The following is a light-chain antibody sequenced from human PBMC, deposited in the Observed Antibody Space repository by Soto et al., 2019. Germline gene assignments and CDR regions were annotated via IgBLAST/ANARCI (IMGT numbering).Light chain of an antibody. CDR2: EVR. J-gene: IGLJ1*01. CDR1: SSDVGNYNY. Sequence: QSVLTQPASVSGSPGQSIIISCTGTSSDVGNYNYVSWYQHHPGKAPKVMIYEVRNRPSGVSNRFSGSKSGNTASLTISGLQAEDEADYYCSSYSSTKTRVFGTGTKVTVL. V-gene: IGLV2-14*01. CDR3: SSYSSTKTRV.